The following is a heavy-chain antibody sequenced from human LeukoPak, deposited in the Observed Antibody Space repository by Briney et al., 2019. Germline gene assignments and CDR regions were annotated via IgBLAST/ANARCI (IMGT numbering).Heavy chain of an antibody. J-gene: IGHJ3*01. D-gene: IGHD3-22*01. CDR2: IYYSGST. V-gene: IGHV4-59*08. CDR1: GGSISGYY. Sequence: PSETLSLTCTVSGGSISGYYWSWIRQSPGKGLVWIGCIYYSGSTNYNPSLKSRVTISVDMSKNQFSLKLSSVTAADTALYYCARHFTYYYDSNGYPRDAFDVWGQGTVVTVSS. CDR3: ARHFTYYYDSNGYPRDAFDV.